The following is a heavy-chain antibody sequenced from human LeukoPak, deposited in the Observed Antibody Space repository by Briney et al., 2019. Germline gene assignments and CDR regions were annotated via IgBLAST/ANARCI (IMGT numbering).Heavy chain of an antibody. CDR1: GRPISSYF. CDR2: IYYCERT. V-gene: IGHV4-59*12. J-gene: IGHJ5*02. D-gene: IGHD3-10*01. Sequence: ETLSLTCTVSGRPISSYFWRWIRQPPAKGLEWIGYIYYCERTNYNPSPKSRVTISVHKSKNQFSLKLRSVTAADTAVYYCARDCGSGSYYNGWENNWFVPWGQGTLVTVSS. CDR3: ARDCGSGSYYNGWENNWFVP.